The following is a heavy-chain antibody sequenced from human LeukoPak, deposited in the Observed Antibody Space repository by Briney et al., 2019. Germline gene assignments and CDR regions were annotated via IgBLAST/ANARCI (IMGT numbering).Heavy chain of an antibody. CDR2: IREERGQE. CDR1: GLTVSNHW. V-gene: IGHV3-7*03. Sequence: GGSLRLSCVASGLTVSNHWMSWVRQAPGKGLEWVANIREERGQEYYVDSVKGRFTISKNSAKNSLYLQMNTLRVEDTAMYFCASLDTAKQPLANHWGQGTLVTVSS. CDR3: ASLDTAKQPLANH. J-gene: IGHJ5*02. D-gene: IGHD5-18*01.